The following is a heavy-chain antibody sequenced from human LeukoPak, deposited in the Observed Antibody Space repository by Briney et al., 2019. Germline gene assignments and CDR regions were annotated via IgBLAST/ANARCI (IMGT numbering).Heavy chain of an antibody. Sequence: GGSLRLSCAASGFTFSTYSMNWVRQAPGKGLEWVSSISSSGSYISYADSLKGRFTISRDNAKNSLYLQMKSLRVEDTAVYYCAKDMSYSSSWERSAFDIWGQGTMVTVSS. CDR2: ISSSGSYI. D-gene: IGHD6-13*01. CDR1: GFTFSTYS. V-gene: IGHV3-21*01. CDR3: AKDMSYSSSWERSAFDI. J-gene: IGHJ3*02.